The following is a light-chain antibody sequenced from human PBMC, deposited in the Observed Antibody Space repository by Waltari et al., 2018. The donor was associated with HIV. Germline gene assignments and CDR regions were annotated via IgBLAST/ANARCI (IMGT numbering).Light chain of an antibody. CDR2: LAS. J-gene: IGKJ1*01. V-gene: IGKV2-28*01. CDR3: MHGQQTPV. CDR1: QSLLHNNGHNY. Sequence: QSPVSLAVSPGAPASIPCRSSQSLLHNNGHNYLDWYIQRPGQAPELLIYLASRRASGVPDRIAGSGSGTDFILKISRVEPEDVGVYYCMHGQQTPVFGQGTQVEV.